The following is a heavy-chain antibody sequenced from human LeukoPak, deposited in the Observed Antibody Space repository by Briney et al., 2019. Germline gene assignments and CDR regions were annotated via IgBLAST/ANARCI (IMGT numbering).Heavy chain of an antibody. J-gene: IGHJ5*02. V-gene: IGHV4-34*01. D-gene: IGHD5-18*01. Sequence: KPSETLSLTCAVYGGSFSGYYWSWIRQPSGKGLDWIGEINHSGSTNYNPSLKSRVTISVDTSKNQFSLKLSSVTAADTAVYYCARARRGYNYRGNWFDPWGQGTLVTVSS. CDR3: ARARRGYNYRGNWFDP. CDR1: GGSFSGYY. CDR2: INHSGST.